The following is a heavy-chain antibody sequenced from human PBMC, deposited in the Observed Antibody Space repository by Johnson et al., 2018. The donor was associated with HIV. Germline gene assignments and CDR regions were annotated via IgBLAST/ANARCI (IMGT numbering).Heavy chain of an antibody. CDR3: ARGGYGEVFVI. J-gene: IGHJ3*02. V-gene: IGHV3-20*04. CDR2: INWNGGST. Sequence: VQLVESGGGLVQSGKSLRLSCAASRFTFANYGMHWVRQAPGKGLEWVSGINWNGGSTGSADSVKGRFTISRDNSKNTLYLQMNSLRAEEPSVYYCARGGYGEVFVIWGQGTMVTVSS. CDR1: RFTFANYG. D-gene: IGHD4-17*01.